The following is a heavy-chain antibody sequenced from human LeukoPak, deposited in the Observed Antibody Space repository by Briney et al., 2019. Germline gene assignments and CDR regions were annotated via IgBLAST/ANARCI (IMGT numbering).Heavy chain of an antibody. Sequence: PSETLSLTCTVSGGSISSGSYYWGWIRQPPGKGLEWLGTVFYSGTTYYNPSLRSRVTISVDTSKNQFSLGLRSVTAADTAVYYCARLDSGDYFFDYWGQGTLVTVSS. CDR1: GGSISSGSYY. V-gene: IGHV4-39*01. J-gene: IGHJ4*02. D-gene: IGHD4-17*01. CDR2: VFYSGTT. CDR3: ARLDSGDYFFDY.